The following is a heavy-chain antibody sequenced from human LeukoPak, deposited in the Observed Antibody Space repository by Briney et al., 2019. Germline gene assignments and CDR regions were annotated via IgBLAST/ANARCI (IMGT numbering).Heavy chain of an antibody. Sequence: ASVKVSCKASGYTFTGYYMHWVRQAPGQGLEWMGWINPNSGGTNYAQKFQGRVTMTRDTSISTAYMELNRLRSDDTAVYYCARDRAHDPFSENGMDVWGQGTTVTVSS. J-gene: IGHJ6*02. V-gene: IGHV1-2*02. CDR1: GYTFTGYY. CDR2: INPNSGGT. CDR3: ARDRAHDPFSENGMDV. D-gene: IGHD1-1*01.